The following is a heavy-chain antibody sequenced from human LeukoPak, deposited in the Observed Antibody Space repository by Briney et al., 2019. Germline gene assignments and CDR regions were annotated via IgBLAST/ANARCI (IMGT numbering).Heavy chain of an antibody. J-gene: IGHJ5*02. CDR2: IYASGST. Sequence: PSETLSLTCTVSGDSIISDTYSWTWIRRPAGKQLEWIGRIYASGSTTYNASLKSRVDILIDTSKNQFSLRLSSLTAADTAVYYCAGTRRYCSGGSCYNWFDPWGQGTLVTVSS. CDR1: GDSIISDTYS. CDR3: AGTRRYCSGGSCYNWFDP. V-gene: IGHV4-61*02. D-gene: IGHD2-15*01.